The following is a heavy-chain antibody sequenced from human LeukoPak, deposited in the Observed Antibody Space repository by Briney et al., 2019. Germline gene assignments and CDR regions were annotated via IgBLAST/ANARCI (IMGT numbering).Heavy chain of an antibody. CDR3: ARHADSGFGELAFDY. V-gene: IGHV4-30-4*08. CDR2: IYYSGSP. J-gene: IGHJ4*02. CDR1: GGSINSGAYY. D-gene: IGHD3-10*01. Sequence: SQTLSLTCTVSGGSINSGAYYWTWIRQHPGKGLEWIGHIYYSGSPYYNPSLKSRVSMSVDTSKNQFSLKLTSVTAADTAVYYCARHADSGFGELAFDYWGQGTLVTVSS.